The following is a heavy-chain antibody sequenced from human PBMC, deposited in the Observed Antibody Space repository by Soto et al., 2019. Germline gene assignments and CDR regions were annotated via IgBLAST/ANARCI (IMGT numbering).Heavy chain of an antibody. CDR2: IGLYIHNT. J-gene: IGHJ4*02. Sequence: ASVKVSCKASGYIFTSYGINWLRQAPGQGLEWLGWIGLYIHNTNYAQKFQGRVTITTDTSTSTVYMELRSLTSDDTAVYYCAREPRSSGYLVDWGQGTLVTVSS. CDR3: AREPRSSGYLVD. CDR1: GYIFTSYG. V-gene: IGHV1-18*04. D-gene: IGHD3-22*01.